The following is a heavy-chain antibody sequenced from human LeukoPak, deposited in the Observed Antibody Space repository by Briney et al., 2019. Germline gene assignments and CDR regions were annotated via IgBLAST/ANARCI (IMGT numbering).Heavy chain of an antibody. V-gene: IGHV4-39*01. CDR3: ARRRYYYDSSGTLFDY. CDR1: GDSISSGSYY. Sequence: SETLSLTCTVSGDSISSGSYYRSWIRQPPGKGLEWIGSIYYSGSTYYNPSLKSRVTISVDTSKNQFSLKLSSVTAADTAVYYCARRRYYYDSSGTLFDYWGQGTLVTVSS. J-gene: IGHJ4*02. D-gene: IGHD3-22*01. CDR2: IYYSGST.